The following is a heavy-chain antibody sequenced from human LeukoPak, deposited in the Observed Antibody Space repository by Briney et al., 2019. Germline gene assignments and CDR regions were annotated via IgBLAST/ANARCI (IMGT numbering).Heavy chain of an antibody. CDR3: TQYSSSYRSFDY. D-gene: IGHD6-13*01. V-gene: IGHV1-46*01. CDR2: INPSGGST. J-gene: IGHJ4*02. CDR1: GYTFTSYY. Sequence: GASVKVSCKASGYTFTSYYMHWVRQAPGHGLEWMGIINPSGGSTSYAQKFQGRVTMTRDTSTSTVYMELSSLRSEDTAVYYCTQYSSSYRSFDYWGQGTLVTVSS.